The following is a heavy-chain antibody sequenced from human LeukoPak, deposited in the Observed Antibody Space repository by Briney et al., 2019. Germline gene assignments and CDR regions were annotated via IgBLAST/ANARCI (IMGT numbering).Heavy chain of an antibody. V-gene: IGHV3-48*02. CDR2: ISSSSSPI. CDR3: AADGGPLFDY. J-gene: IGHJ4*02. CDR1: GFTFSKYN. Sequence: GGSLRLSCAASGFTFSKYNMNWVRQAPGKGLEWVSYISSSSSPIYYADSVKGRFTISRDNAKESLYLQMNSLRDEDTAVYYCAADGGPLFDYWGQGTLVTVSS. D-gene: IGHD3-16*01.